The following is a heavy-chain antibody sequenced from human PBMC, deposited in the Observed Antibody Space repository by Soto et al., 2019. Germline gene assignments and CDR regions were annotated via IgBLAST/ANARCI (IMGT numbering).Heavy chain of an antibody. CDR1: GFTFSSYS. V-gene: IGHV3-21*01. J-gene: IGHJ4*02. CDR2: ISSSSSYI. CDR3: ARPGIAAAGFDY. Sequence: VGSLSISCGASGFTFSSYSMNWVLQAPGKGLEWVSSISSSSSYIYYADSVKGRFTISRDNAKNSLYLQMNSLRAEDTAVYYCARPGIAAAGFDYWGQGTLVTVSS. D-gene: IGHD6-13*01.